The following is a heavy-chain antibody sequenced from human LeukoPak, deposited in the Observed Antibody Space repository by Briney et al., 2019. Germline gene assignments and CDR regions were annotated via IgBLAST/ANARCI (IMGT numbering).Heavy chain of an antibody. J-gene: IGHJ4*02. V-gene: IGHV3-23*01. Sequence: GGSLRLSCAASGFTFSSYSMSWVRQSPEGGLEWVSSISPGGGTTYYADSVKGRFTISRDNSKNTLYVQMNSLRAEDTAVYYCAKVRSGSSNWALRIFDNWGQGTLVSVSS. CDR2: ISPGGGTT. D-gene: IGHD4-11*01. CDR1: GFTFSSYS. CDR3: AKVRSGSSNWALRIFDN.